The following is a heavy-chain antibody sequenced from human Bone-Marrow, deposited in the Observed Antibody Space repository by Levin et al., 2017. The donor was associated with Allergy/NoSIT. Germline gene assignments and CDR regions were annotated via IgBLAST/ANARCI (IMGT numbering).Heavy chain of an antibody. V-gene: IGHV4-59*01. J-gene: IGHJ4*02. D-gene: IGHD6-19*01. CDR2: IYYTGST. Sequence: PSQTLSLPCTVSGGSISSYYWSWIRQPPGKGLEWIGYIYYTGSTYYNPSLKSRVTISVDTSKNQFSLKLSSVTAADTAVYYCATYWLGNFDYWGQGTLVTVSS. CDR3: ATYWLGNFDY. CDR1: GGSISSYY.